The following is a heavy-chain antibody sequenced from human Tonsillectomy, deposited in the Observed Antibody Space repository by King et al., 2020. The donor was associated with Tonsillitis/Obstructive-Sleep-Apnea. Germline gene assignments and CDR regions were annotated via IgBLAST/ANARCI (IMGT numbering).Heavy chain of an antibody. V-gene: IGHV3-30*04. J-gene: IGHJ3*02. CDR3: ARGSVPEWEVMDGFDI. Sequence: VQLVESGGGVVQPGRSLRLSCAASGFTFSSYAMHWVRQAPGKGLEWVAVISYDGSNKYYADSVKGRFTISRDNSKKTLYLQMNSLRAEDTAVYYCARGSVPEWEVMDGFDIWGQGTMVTVSS. D-gene: IGHD1-26*01. CDR2: ISYDGSNK. CDR1: GFTFSSYA.